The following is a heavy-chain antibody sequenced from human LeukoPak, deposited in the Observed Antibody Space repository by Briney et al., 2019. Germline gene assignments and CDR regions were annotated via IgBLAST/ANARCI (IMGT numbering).Heavy chain of an antibody. CDR2: IIPIFGTA. Sequence: ASVKVSCKASGNSISNYAVSWVRQAPGQGFEWMGGIIPIFGTADYAQKFQGRVTITADQSTSTTYMALSSLKSKDTATYYCTTRACHAGGCSSSFYYYYGLHFWGQGTTVSVSS. CDR3: TTRACHAGGCSSSFYYYYGLHF. J-gene: IGHJ6*02. V-gene: IGHV1-69*01. CDR1: GNSISNYA. D-gene: IGHD3-16*01.